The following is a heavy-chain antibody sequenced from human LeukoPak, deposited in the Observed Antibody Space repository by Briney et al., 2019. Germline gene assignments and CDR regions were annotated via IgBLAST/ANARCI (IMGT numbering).Heavy chain of an antibody. CDR2: IYYSGST. J-gene: IGHJ2*01. CDR3: ARHLYYSASAFWYIDL. CDR1: GGSISSYY. Sequence: SETLSLTCTVSGGSISSYYWSWIRQPPGKGLEWIGYIYYSGSTNYNPSLKSRVTISVDTSKNEFSLILTSVTAADTAQYYCARHLYYSASAFWYIDLWGRGTLVIVSP. V-gene: IGHV4-59*08. D-gene: IGHD3-10*01.